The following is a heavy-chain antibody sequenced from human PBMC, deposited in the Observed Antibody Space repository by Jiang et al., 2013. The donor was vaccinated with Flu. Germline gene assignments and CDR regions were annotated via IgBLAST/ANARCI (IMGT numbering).Heavy chain of an antibody. CDR3: ARDGRAYGMDV. CDR2: IYPSGST. V-gene: IGHV4-30-2*01. Sequence: SQTLSLTCAVSGGSIGSAGYSWSWIRQPPGKGLEWIGFIYPSGSTYYSPSLKSRVTISLDSSENQFSLRVTSVTAADTAVYYCARDGRAYGMDVWGQGTT. CDR1: GGSIGSAGYS. J-gene: IGHJ6*02. D-gene: IGHD1-14*01.